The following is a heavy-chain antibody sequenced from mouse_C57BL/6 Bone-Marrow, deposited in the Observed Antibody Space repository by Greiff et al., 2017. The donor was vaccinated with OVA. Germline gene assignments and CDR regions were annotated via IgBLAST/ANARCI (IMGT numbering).Heavy chain of an antibody. CDR3: ARESLITTVVATRGYFDY. D-gene: IGHD1-1*01. V-gene: IGHV3-6*01. CDR1: GYSITSGYY. J-gene: IGHJ2*01. Sequence: DVQLQESGPGLVKPSQSLSLTCSVTGYSITSGYYWNWIRQFPGNKLEWMGYISYDGSNNYNPSLKNRISITRDQSKNQFFLTLNSVTTEDTATYYCARESLITTVVATRGYFDYWGQGTTLTVSS. CDR2: ISYDGSN.